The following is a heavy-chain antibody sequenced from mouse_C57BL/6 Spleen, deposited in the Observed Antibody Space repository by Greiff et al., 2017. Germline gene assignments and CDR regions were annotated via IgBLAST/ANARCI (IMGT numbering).Heavy chain of an antibody. D-gene: IGHD2-2*01. CDR2: IDPEDGDT. V-gene: IGHV14-1*01. CDR1: GFNIKDYY. J-gene: IGHJ3*01. CDR3: TTKTGYPAWFAY. Sequence: EVQLQQSGAELVRPGASVKLSCTASGFNIKDYYMHWVKQRPEQGLEWIGRIDPEDGDTEYAPKFQGKATMTADTSPNTAYLQLSSLTSEDTAVYYCTTKTGYPAWFAYWGQGTLVTVSA.